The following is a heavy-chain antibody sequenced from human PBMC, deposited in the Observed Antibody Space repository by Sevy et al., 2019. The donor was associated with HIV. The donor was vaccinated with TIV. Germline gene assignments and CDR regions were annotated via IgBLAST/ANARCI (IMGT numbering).Heavy chain of an antibody. CDR2: IKSKNDGGTT. Sequence: GGSLRLSCAASGFTFSNAWMNWVRQAPGKGLEWVGRIKSKNDGGTTDHAAPVKGRFTISRDDSKNMLYLQMNSLKAEDTAVYYCTTDPYYSGSGLQPYFDYWGQGTLVTVSS. CDR1: GFTFSNAW. J-gene: IGHJ4*02. D-gene: IGHD3-10*01. CDR3: TTDPYYSGSGLQPYFDY. V-gene: IGHV3-15*07.